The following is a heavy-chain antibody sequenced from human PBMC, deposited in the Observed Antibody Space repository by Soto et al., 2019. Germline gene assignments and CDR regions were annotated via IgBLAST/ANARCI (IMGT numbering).Heavy chain of an antibody. CDR3: AREGAIKNYGDVYYYYGMDA. V-gene: IGHV3-33*01. CDR1: GFAFSIYG. Sequence: GGSLTLSCAASGFAFSIYGIHWVRRAPGKGLGWVAGIWYDVSNKYYADSVKGRFTISRDNSKNTLYLQMNSLRAEDTAVYYCAREGAIKNYGDVYYYYGMDAWGQGTTVTVSS. J-gene: IGHJ6*02. D-gene: IGHD4-17*01. CDR2: IWYDVSNK.